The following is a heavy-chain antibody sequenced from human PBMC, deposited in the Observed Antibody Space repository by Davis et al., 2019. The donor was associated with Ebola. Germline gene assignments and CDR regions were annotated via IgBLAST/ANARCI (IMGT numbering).Heavy chain of an antibody. CDR1: GGSFSGYY. J-gene: IGHJ4*02. Sequence: MPGGSLRLSCAVYGGSFSGYYWSWIRQPPGKGLEWIGEINHSGSTNYNPSLKSRVTISVDKSKNQFSLKLSSVTAADTAVYYCARDLGRRYSSSSPDNYWGQGTLVTVSS. V-gene: IGHV4-34*01. CDR3: ARDLGRRYSSSSPDNY. D-gene: IGHD6-6*01. CDR2: INHSGST.